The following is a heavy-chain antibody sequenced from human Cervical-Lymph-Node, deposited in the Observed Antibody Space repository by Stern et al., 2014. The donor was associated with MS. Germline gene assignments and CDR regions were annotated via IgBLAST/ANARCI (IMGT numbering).Heavy chain of an antibody. Sequence: QVQLVQSGAEVKKPGSSVKVSCKASGGTFSSYTISWVRQAPGQGLEWMGRIIPILGIANYAQKFQGRVTITADKSTSTAYMELSSLRSEDTAVYYCAGERWELLRLRYFDYWGQGTLVTVSS. CDR1: GGTFSSYT. D-gene: IGHD1-26*01. CDR3: AGERWELLRLRYFDY. CDR2: IIPILGIA. V-gene: IGHV1-69*02. J-gene: IGHJ4*02.